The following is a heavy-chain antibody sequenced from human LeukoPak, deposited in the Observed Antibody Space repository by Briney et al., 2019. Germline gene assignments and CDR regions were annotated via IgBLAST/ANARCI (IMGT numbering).Heavy chain of an antibody. CDR2: ISAYNGNT. V-gene: IGHV1-18*01. Sequence: GASVKVSCKASGYTFTSYGISWVRQAPGQGLEWMGWISAYNGNTNYAQKLQGRVTMTTDTSTSTAYMELRSLRSGDTAVYYCASVSITGTTATSWFDPWGQGTLVTVSS. J-gene: IGHJ5*02. D-gene: IGHD1-7*01. CDR3: ASVSITGTTATSWFDP. CDR1: GYTFTSYG.